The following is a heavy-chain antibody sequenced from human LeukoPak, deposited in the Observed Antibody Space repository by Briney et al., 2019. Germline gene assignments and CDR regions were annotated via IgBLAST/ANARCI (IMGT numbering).Heavy chain of an antibody. D-gene: IGHD6-19*01. CDR1: GFTFSSYA. Sequence: GGSLRLSCAASGFTFSSYAMSWVRQAPGKGLEWVSAISGSGGSTYYADSVKGRFTISRDNSKNTLYLQMNSLGAEDTAVYYCAKTYSSGSHYFDYWGQGTLVTVSS. CDR2: ISGSGGST. V-gene: IGHV3-23*01. J-gene: IGHJ4*02. CDR3: AKTYSSGSHYFDY.